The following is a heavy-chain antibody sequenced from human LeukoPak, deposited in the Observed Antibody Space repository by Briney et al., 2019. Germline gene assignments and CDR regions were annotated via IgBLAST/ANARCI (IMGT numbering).Heavy chain of an antibody. D-gene: IGHD3-3*01. CDR2: ISSSSSYI. V-gene: IGHV3-21*01. Sequence: GGSLRLSCAASGFTFSSYSMNWVRQAPGKGLEWVSSISSSSSYIYYADSVKGRFTSSRDNAKNSLYLQMNSLRAEDTAVYYCGTSRWSGVVDSWGQGTLVTVSS. J-gene: IGHJ5*01. CDR3: GTSRWSGVVDS. CDR1: GFTFSSYS.